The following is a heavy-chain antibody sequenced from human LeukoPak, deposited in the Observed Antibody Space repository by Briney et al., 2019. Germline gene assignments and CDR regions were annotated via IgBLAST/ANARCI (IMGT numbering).Heavy chain of an antibody. D-gene: IGHD2-8*01. CDR3: ARKWPSDF. CDR2: IHYTGST. V-gene: IGHV4-59*01. Sequence: SETLSLTCTVSGGSISGYYWSWIRQSPGKGLEWIGYIHYTGSTNYNPSLKSRVTISVDTSKNQISLSLRSVTAADTAVYYCARKWPSDFWGQGTLVTVSS. CDR1: GGSISGYY. J-gene: IGHJ4*02.